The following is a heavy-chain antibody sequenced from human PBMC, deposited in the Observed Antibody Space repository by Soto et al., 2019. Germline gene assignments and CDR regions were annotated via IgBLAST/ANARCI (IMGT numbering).Heavy chain of an antibody. CDR2: INHSGST. D-gene: IGHD2-2*01. Sequence: PSETLSLTXAVYGGSFSGYYWSWIRQPPGKGLEWIGEINHSGSTNYNPSLKSRVTISVDTSKNQFSLKLSSVTAADTAVYYCARGLTTRDFDYWGQGTLVTVSS. CDR3: ARGLTTRDFDY. V-gene: IGHV4-34*01. J-gene: IGHJ4*02. CDR1: GGSFSGYY.